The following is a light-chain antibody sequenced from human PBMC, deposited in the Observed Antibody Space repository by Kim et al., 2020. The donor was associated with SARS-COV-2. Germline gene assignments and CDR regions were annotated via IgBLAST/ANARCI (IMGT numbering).Light chain of an antibody. V-gene: IGLV6-57*03. CDR2: EDT. Sequence: KTVTTASSRCSGSIATKYVHWSQQRPDSAPTTLIYEDTRRPSGIPDRFSGSINSSSNSASLTIAGLKTEDEADYYCQSYDGDNPWVFGGGTKVTVL. J-gene: IGLJ3*02. CDR3: QSYDGDNPWV. CDR1: SGSIATKY.